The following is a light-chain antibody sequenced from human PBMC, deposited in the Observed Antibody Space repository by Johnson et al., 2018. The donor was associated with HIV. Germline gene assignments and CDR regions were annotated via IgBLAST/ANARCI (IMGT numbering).Light chain of an antibody. CDR3: GALDSSLNAYV. V-gene: IGLV1-51*01. CDR1: TSNIGNNY. CDR2: DDN. Sequence: SVLSQPPSVSATPGQKVTISCSGSTSNIGNNYVSWYQQFPGAAPKLLIYDDNKRPSRIPDRFSGSKSGTSATLGITGLQTGDEGDYYCGALDSSLNAYVFGTVTKITVL. J-gene: IGLJ1*01.